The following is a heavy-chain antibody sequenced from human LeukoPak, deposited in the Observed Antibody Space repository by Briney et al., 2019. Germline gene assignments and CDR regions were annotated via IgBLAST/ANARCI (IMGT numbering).Heavy chain of an antibody. J-gene: IGHJ5*02. Sequence: GESLKISCKGSGYSFTSYWIGWVRQMPGKGLEWMGIIYPGDSDTRYSPSFQGQVTISADKSISTACLQWSSLKASDTAMYYCARRDGSSQNRFDPWGQGTLVTVSS. D-gene: IGHD6-6*01. CDR2: IYPGDSDT. V-gene: IGHV5-51*01. CDR3: ARRDGSSQNRFDP. CDR1: GYSFTSYW.